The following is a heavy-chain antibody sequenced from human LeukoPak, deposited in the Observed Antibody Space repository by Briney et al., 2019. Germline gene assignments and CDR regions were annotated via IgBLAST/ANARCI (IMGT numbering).Heavy chain of an antibody. D-gene: IGHD3-16*01. V-gene: IGHV3-7*01. CDR3: ARGVWLISDVFDI. CDR1: GFTFSTYR. CDR2: IKQDGSEK. J-gene: IGHJ3*02. Sequence: GGSLRLSCAASGFTFSTYRMSWVRQAPGKGLEWVANIKQDGSEKYYVDSMKGRFTISRDNAKNSLYLQMNSLRAEDTAVYYCARGVWLISDVFDIWGQGTMVTVSS.